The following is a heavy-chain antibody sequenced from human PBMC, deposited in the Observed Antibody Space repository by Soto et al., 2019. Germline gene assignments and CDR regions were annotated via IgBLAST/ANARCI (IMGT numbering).Heavy chain of an antibody. Sequence: LSLTCTVSGGSISSGGYYWSWIRQHPGKGLEWIGYIYYSGSTYYNPSLKSRVTISVDTSKNQFSLKLSSVTAADTAVYYCARHYYDSSGFFDYWGQGTLVTVSS. CDR2: IYYSGST. D-gene: IGHD3-22*01. CDR3: ARHYYDSSGFFDY. J-gene: IGHJ4*02. V-gene: IGHV4-31*03. CDR1: GGSISSGGYY.